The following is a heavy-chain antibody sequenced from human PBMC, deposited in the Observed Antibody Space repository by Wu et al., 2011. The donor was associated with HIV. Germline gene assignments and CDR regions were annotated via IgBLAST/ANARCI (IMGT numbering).Heavy chain of an antibody. CDR3: ARDGGDIVVVVAATHWFDP. J-gene: IGHJ5*02. CDR1: GGTFSSYA. CDR2: IIPIFGTA. D-gene: IGHD2-15*01. Sequence: QVQLVQSGAEVKKPGSSVKVSCKASGGTFSSYAISWVRQAPGQGLEWMGRIIPIFGTANYAQKFQGRVTITADKSTSTAYMELSSLRSEDTAVYYCARDGGDIVVVVAATHWFDPWGQGTLVTVSS. V-gene: IGHV1-69*14.